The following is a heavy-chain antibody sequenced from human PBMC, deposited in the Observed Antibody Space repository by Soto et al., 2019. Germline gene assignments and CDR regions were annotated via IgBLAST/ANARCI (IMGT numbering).Heavy chain of an antibody. D-gene: IGHD3-22*01. Sequence: ETLSLTCTVSGGSISGSSDYWGWIRQPPGKGLEWIGSIFYSGSTYYNPSLKSRVTLSVDMSKNKFSLKLTSVTAADTSVYYCATVAAYDYDSSASYRNWFDPGGQGMLVT. CDR2: IFYSGST. V-gene: IGHV4-39*01. CDR1: GGSISGSSDY. CDR3: ATVAAYDYDSSASYRNWFDP. J-gene: IGHJ5*02.